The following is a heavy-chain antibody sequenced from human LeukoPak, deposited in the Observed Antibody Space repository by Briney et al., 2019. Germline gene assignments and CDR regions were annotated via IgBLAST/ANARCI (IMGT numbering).Heavy chain of an antibody. D-gene: IGHD3-10*01. V-gene: IGHV3-23*01. CDR1: GFTFSSYA. Sequence: GGSLRLSCAASGFTFSSYAMSWVRQAPGKGLEWVSAISGSGGSTYYADSVKGRFTISRDNSKNTLYLQMNSLRAEGTAVYYCARDSTGSGSCAFDIWGQGTMVTVSS. CDR3: ARDSTGSGSCAFDI. CDR2: ISGSGGST. J-gene: IGHJ3*02.